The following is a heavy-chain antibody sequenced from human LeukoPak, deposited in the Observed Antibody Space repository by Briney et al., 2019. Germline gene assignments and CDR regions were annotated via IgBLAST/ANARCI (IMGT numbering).Heavy chain of an antibody. V-gene: IGHV4-59*08. J-gene: IGHJ4*02. CDR3: ARHEKLGQFDY. Sequence: SETLSLTCTVSSGSISSYYWSWVRQPPGKGLEWIGYVYYSGSANYNPSLKSRVTISVDTSKNQFSLKLSSVTAADTAVYYCARHEKLGQFDYWGQGTLVTVSS. CDR2: VYYSGSA. CDR1: SGSISSYY. D-gene: IGHD3-10*01.